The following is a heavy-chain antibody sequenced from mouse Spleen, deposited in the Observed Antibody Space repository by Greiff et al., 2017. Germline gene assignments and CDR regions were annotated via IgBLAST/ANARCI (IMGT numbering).Heavy chain of an antibody. V-gene: IGHV5-12-2*01. CDR1: GFTFSSYT. Sequence: DVMLVESGGGLVQPGGSLKLSCAASGFTFSSYTMSWVRQTPEKRLEWVAYISNGGGSTYYPDTVKGRFTISRDNAKNTLYLQMSSLKSEDTAMYYCARRGFYAPDEAWFAYWGQGTLVTVSA. D-gene: IGHD1-1*01. CDR2: ISNGGGST. J-gene: IGHJ3*01. CDR3: ARRGFYAPDEAWFAY.